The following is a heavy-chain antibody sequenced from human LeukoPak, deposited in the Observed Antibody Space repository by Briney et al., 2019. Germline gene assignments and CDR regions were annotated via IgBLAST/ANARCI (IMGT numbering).Heavy chain of an antibody. CDR3: ARAPSEIGGYYPEYFRH. CDR2: IKSDGRT. Sequence: GGSLRLSCTASGFTLSSYWMHWARQAPGKGLVWVSRIKSDGRTNYADSVKGRFTISRDNAKNTVSLQMNSLRAEDTGVYYCARAPSEIGGYYPEYFRHWGQGTLVIVSS. CDR1: GFTLSSYW. D-gene: IGHD3-22*01. V-gene: IGHV3-74*01. J-gene: IGHJ1*01.